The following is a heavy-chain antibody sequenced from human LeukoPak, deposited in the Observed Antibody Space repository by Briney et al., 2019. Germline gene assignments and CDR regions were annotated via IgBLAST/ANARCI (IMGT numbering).Heavy chain of an antibody. CDR1: GYTFTSYY. CDR3: ARTSLYGDYEFDFDY. J-gene: IGHJ4*02. D-gene: IGHD4-17*01. Sequence: GASVKVSCKASGYTFTSYYMHWVRQAPGQGLEWMGWINPNSGGTNYAQKFQGRVTMTRDTSISTAYMELSRLRSDDTAVYYCARTSLYGDYEFDFDYWGQGTLVTVSS. CDR2: INPNSGGT. V-gene: IGHV1-2*02.